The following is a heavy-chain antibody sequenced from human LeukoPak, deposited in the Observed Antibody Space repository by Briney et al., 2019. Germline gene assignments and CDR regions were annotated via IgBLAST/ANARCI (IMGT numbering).Heavy chain of an antibody. V-gene: IGHV1-18*01. D-gene: IGHD1-26*01. CDR2: ISAYNGNT. J-gene: IGHJ5*02. Sequence: ASVKVSCKASGYTFTSYGISWVRQAPGQGLEWMGWISAYNGNTNYAQKLQGRVTITTDTSTSTAYMELRSLRSDDTAVYYCARDLPIVGATSWFDPWGQGTLVTVSS. CDR3: ARDLPIVGATSWFDP. CDR1: GYTFTSYG.